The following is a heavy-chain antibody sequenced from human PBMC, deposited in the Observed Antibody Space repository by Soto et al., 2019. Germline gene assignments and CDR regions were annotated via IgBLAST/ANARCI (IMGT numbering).Heavy chain of an antibody. CDR1: GFTFDDYA. D-gene: IGHD6-6*01. CDR2: ISWNSGSI. CDR3: AKEVEYSSSSGGMDV. Sequence: EVQLVESGGGLVQPGRSLRLSCAASGFTFDDYAMHWVRQAPGKGLEWVSGISWNSGSIGYADSVKGRFTISRDNAKNSLYLQMNSLRAEDTALYYCAKEVEYSSSSGGMDVWGQGTTVTVSS. J-gene: IGHJ6*02. V-gene: IGHV3-9*01.